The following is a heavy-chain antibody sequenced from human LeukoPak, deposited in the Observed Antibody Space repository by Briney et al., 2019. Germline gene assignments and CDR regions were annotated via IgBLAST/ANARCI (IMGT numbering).Heavy chain of an antibody. CDR2: INHNGNVN. CDR3: ARGGGLDV. CDR1: GFTFSNYC. V-gene: IGHV3-7*03. J-gene: IGHJ6*02. D-gene: IGHD3-16*01. Sequence: PGGSLRLSCTASGFTFSNYCMHWARQAPGKGLEWVASINHNGNVNYYVDSVKGRFTISRDNAKNSLYLQMSNLRAEDTAVYFCARGGGLDVWGQGATVTVSS.